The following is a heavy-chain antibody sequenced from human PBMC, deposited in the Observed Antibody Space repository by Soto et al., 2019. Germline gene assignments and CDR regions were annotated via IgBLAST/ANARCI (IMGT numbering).Heavy chain of an antibody. J-gene: IGHJ4*02. CDR3: AKQEGGQTLLRFLEWLLFHFDY. Sequence: GGSLRLSCAASGFTFSSYAMSWVRQAPGKGLEWVSAISGSGGSTYYADSVKGRFTISRDNSKNTLYLQMNSLRAEDTAVYYCAKQEGGQTLLRFLEWLLFHFDYWGQGTLVTVSS. D-gene: IGHD3-3*01. CDR2: ISGSGGST. V-gene: IGHV3-23*01. CDR1: GFTFSSYA.